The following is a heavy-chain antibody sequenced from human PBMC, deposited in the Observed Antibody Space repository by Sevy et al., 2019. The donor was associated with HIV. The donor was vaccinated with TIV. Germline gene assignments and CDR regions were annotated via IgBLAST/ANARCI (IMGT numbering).Heavy chain of an antibody. J-gene: IGHJ4*02. Sequence: SETLSLTCAVYGGSFSGYYWSWIRHPPGKGLEWIGEINHSGSTNYNPSLKSRVTISVDTSKNQFSLKLSSVTAADTAVYYCARSSVDTAMVAFDYWGQGTLVTVSS. V-gene: IGHV4-34*01. D-gene: IGHD5-18*01. CDR3: ARSSVDTAMVAFDY. CDR1: GGSFSGYY. CDR2: INHSGST.